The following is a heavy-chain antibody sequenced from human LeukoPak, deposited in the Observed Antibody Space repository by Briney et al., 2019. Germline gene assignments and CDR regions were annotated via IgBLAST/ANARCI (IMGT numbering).Heavy chain of an antibody. CDR3: ARRAAAGTGLDYYYYGMDV. J-gene: IGHJ6*04. Sequence: GGSLRLSCATSGFTFSSYAMHWVRQAPGKGLEWVAVISYDGSNKYYADSVKGRFTISRDNSKSTLYLQMDSLRAEDTAVYYCARRAAAGTGLDYYYYGMDVWGKGTTVTVSS. CDR1: GFTFSSYA. V-gene: IGHV3-30*04. D-gene: IGHD6-13*01. CDR2: ISYDGSNK.